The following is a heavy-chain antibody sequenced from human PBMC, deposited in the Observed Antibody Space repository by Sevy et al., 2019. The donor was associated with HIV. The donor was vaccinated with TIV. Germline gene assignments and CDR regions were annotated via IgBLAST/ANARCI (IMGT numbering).Heavy chain of an antibody. CDR2: ISSSSSTI. D-gene: IGHD2-21*02. CDR3: ASTCGGDCYSRDAFDI. V-gene: IGHV3-48*02. J-gene: IGHJ3*02. Sequence: GGSLRLSCAASGFTFSSYSMNWVRQAPGKGLEWVSYISSSSSTIYYADSVKGRFTISRDNAKNSLYLQMNSLRDEDTAVYYCASTCGGDCYSRDAFDIWGQGTMVTVSS. CDR1: GFTFSSYS.